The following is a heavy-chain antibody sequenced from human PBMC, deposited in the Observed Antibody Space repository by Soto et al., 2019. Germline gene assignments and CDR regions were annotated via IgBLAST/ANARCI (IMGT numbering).Heavy chain of an antibody. V-gene: IGHV1-69*02. CDR1: GGTFSSYT. CDR3: ASPRSGYYISLSEYFQH. CDR2: IIPILGIA. J-gene: IGHJ1*01. D-gene: IGHD3-3*01. Sequence: QVQLVQSGAEVKKPGSSVKVSCKASGGTFSSYTISWVRQAPGQGLEWMGRIIPILGIANYAQKFQGRVTITADKSTSTAYMALSSLRSEDTAVYYCASPRSGYYISLSEYFQHWGQGTLVTVSS.